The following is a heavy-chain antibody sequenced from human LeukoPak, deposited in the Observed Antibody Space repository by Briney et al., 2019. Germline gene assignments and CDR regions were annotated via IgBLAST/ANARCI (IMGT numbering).Heavy chain of an antibody. CDR2: IYPGDSDT. Sequence: GESLQISCKGSGYTFTSYWIDWVRQMPGKGLEWMGIIYPGDSDTRYSPSFQGQVTIAADKSTSTAYLQWSSLKASDTAIYYCARGDGYNRFDYWGQGALVTVSS. V-gene: IGHV5-51*01. D-gene: IGHD5-24*01. J-gene: IGHJ4*02. CDR1: GYTFTSYW. CDR3: ARGDGYNRFDY.